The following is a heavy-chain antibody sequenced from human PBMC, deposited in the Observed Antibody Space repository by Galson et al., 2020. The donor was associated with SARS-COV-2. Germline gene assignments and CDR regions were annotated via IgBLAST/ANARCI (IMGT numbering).Heavy chain of an antibody. CDR1: GGTISSSA. CDR2: IIPRLDVA. CDR3: ARDGAGGGMAWGHYFYYYMDG. V-gene: IGHV1-69*10. Sequence: SVKVSCRASGGTISSSAIIWVRQAPGHGLEWMGGIIPRLDVANYAQKFQGRVTITVDKSSNKAYMELSSLRSEDTAIYYCARDGAGGGMAWGHYFYYYMDGWGKGTTVTVSS. J-gene: IGHJ6*03. D-gene: IGHD7-27*01.